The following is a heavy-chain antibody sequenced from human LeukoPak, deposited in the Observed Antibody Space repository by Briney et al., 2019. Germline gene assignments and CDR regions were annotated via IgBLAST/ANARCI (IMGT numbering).Heavy chain of an antibody. D-gene: IGHD3-9*01. Sequence: GGSLRLSCAASGFTFSSYAMSWVRQAPGKGLEWVSAISGSGGSTYYADSVKGRFTISRDNSKNTLYLQMNSLRAEDTAVYYCAKDGGEYYDILTGYYPRLYYMDVWGKGTTVTISS. CDR2: ISGSGGST. CDR1: GFTFSSYA. J-gene: IGHJ6*03. CDR3: AKDGGEYYDILTGYYPRLYYMDV. V-gene: IGHV3-23*01.